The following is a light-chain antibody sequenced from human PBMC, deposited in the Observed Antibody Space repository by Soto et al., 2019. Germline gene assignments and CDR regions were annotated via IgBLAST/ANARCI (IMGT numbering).Light chain of an antibody. CDR1: QRFGSSN. V-gene: IGKV3-20*01. J-gene: IGKJ1*01. CDR3: QQYGNSPWT. CDR2: STS. Sequence: EIVLTQSPGTLSLSPGERGTLSCRASQRFGSSNLAWYQQKSGQAPRLLIYSTSSRATGIPDRFSGSGSGTDFNLTISRLEPEDFAVYYCQQYGNSPWTFGQGTKVEIK.